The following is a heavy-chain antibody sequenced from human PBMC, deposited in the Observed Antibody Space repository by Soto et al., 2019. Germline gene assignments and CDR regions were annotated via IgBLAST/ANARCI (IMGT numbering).Heavy chain of an antibody. CDR2: ISYSSNYI. Sequence: GSLRLSCAASGFTFNSYSMNWVRQAPGRGLEWVSSISYSSNYIYYADSVKGRFTISRDNAKNSLFLQMNSLRAEDTAIYYCARDRGIAAHDYCCHGPDVWGQGTTVTVSS. CDR1: GFTFNSYS. V-gene: IGHV3-21*01. J-gene: IGHJ6*02. CDR3: ARDRGIAAHDYCCHGPDV. D-gene: IGHD6-6*01.